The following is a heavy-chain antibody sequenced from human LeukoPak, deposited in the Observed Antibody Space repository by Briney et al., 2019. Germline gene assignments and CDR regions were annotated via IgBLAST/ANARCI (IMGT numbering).Heavy chain of an antibody. CDR2: VHYTGNA. D-gene: IGHD1-14*01. J-gene: IGHJ5*02. Sequence: SQTLSLTCTVSGDSIISGAYYRTWIRQRPGKGLEWIGYVHYTGNAYYNPSLKSRLPMSLDTSQNLFSMKLSSVTATDTAVYYCARELYRSRIDLWGQRTLVTVSS. CDR1: GDSIISGAYY. CDR3: ARELYRSRIDL. V-gene: IGHV4-31*03.